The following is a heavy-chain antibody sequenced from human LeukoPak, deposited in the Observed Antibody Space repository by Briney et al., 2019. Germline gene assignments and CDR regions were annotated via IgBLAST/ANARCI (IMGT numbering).Heavy chain of an antibody. CDR2: ISGSGVST. CDR1: GFTFSSYA. CDR3: ARSDYYGSGSYSDY. Sequence: GGSVRLSCAASGFTFSSYAMSWVRQAPGKGLEWVSAISGSGVSTYYADSVKGRFTISRDNSKNTLPLQMNSLRAEDTAVYYCARSDYYGSGSYSDYWGQGTLVTVSS. V-gene: IGHV3-23*01. J-gene: IGHJ4*02. D-gene: IGHD3-10*01.